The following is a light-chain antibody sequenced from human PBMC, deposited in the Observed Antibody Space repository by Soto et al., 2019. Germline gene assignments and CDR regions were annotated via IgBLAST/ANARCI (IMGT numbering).Light chain of an antibody. Sequence: EIVMTQSPATLSVSPGERATLSCRASQSVSSNLAWYQQKPGQAPRLLIHGASTRATGTPARFSGSGSGTEFTLTISSLQSEDSAVYYCQQYGSSPWTFGQGTKVDIK. V-gene: IGKV3-15*01. CDR3: QQYGSSPWT. CDR2: GAS. CDR1: QSVSSN. J-gene: IGKJ1*01.